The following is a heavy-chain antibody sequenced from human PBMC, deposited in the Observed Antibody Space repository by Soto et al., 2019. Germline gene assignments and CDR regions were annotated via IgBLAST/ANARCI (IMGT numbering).Heavy chain of an antibody. J-gene: IGHJ4*02. CDR1: GYTFTSYA. CDR3: ARGKAAITGGGWVDY. CDR2: INAGNGNT. D-gene: IGHD2-2*01. V-gene: IGHV1-3*01. Sequence: QVQLVQSGAEVKKPGASAKVSCKASGYTFTSYAMHWVRQAPGQRLEWMGWINAGNGNTKYSQKFQGRVTITRDTSASTAYMELSSLRSEDTAVYYCARGKAAITGGGWVDYWGQGTLVTVSS.